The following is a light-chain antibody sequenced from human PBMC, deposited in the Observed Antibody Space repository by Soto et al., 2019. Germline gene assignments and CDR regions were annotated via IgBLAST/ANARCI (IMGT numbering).Light chain of an antibody. J-gene: IGKJ1*01. CDR1: QSVSSN. V-gene: IGKV3-15*01. CDR3: QQYNNWPPTWT. Sequence: EIVMTQSPATLSVSPGERATLSCRASQSVSSNLAWYQQKPGQAPRLLIYGASTRATGIPARFSGSGSGTEFTLTISSLQSEDFAVYYCQQYNNWPPTWTFGQGTKGDNK. CDR2: GAS.